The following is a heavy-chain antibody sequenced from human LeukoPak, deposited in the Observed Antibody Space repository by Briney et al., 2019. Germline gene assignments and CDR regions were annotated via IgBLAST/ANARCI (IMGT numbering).Heavy chain of an antibody. CDR1: GGSLSGYY. J-gene: IGHJ5*02. V-gene: IGHV4-34*01. CDR2: INHSGST. CDR3: ARAAFYDQIHWFDP. D-gene: IGHD2/OR15-2a*01. Sequence: PSETLSLTCAVYGGSLSGYYWSWIRQPPGKGLEWIGEINHSGSTNYNPSLKSRVTISVDTSKNQFSLKLSSVTAADTAVYYCARAAFYDQIHWFDPWGQGTLVTVSS.